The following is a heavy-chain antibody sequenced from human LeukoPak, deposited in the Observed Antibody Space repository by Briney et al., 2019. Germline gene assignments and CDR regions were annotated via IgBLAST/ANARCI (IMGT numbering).Heavy chain of an antibody. D-gene: IGHD5-24*01. CDR3: ARDLGWLQSDY. CDR2: IKKDGSEQ. V-gene: IGHV3-7*01. Sequence: PGGSLRLSCVASGFSFSDHWMNWFRQAPGKGLEWVATIKKDGSEQYYVDSMKGRLTISRDNAKNSVYPQIHNLRAEDTAVYYCARDLGWLQSDYWGQGTLVTVSS. CDR1: GFSFSDHW. J-gene: IGHJ4*02.